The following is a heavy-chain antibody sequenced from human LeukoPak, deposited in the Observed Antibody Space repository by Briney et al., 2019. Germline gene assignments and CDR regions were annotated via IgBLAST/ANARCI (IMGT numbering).Heavy chain of an antibody. D-gene: IGHD2-8*01. V-gene: IGHV3-49*04. CDR1: GFSFGDYG. J-gene: IGHJ4*02. CDR2: IRSKPYGGTT. CDR3: TRIRMQKPLDY. Sequence: GGSLRLSRTTSGFSFGDYGVNWVRQAPGKGFEWVGFIRSKPYGGTTEYAASVKGRFTISRDDSKSIAYLQMNSLQTEDTAMYFCTRIRMQKPLDYWGQGTLVTVSS.